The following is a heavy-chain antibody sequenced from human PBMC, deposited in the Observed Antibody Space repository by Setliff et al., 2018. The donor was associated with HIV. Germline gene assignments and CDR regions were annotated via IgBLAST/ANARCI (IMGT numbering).Heavy chain of an antibody. CDR2: INNDAKEK. CDR3: AREDYYDSTQTDY. J-gene: IGHJ4*02. CDR1: AFNFGNHW. V-gene: IGHV3-7*05. Sequence: GGSLRLSCAAAAFNFGNHWMSWVRQSPGRGLEWVANINNDAKEKYYVDSVRGRFTISRDNSRNTLNLQMNTLRAEDTAIYYCAREDYYDSTQTDYWGQGALVTVSS. D-gene: IGHD3-22*01.